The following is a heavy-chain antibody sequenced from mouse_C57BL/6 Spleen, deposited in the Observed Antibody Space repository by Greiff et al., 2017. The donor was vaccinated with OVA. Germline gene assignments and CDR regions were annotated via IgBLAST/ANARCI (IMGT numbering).Heavy chain of an antibody. CDR1: GYTFTDYY. J-gene: IGHJ3*01. V-gene: IGHV1-26*01. CDR2: INPNNGGT. D-gene: IGHD2-4*01. Sequence: EVQLQQSGPELVKPGDSVKISCKASGYTFTDYYMNWVKQSHGKSLEWIGDINPNNGGTSYNQKFKGKATLTVDKSSSTAYMELRSLTSEDSAVYYCARAYDYDGGAWFAYWGQGTLVTVSA. CDR3: ARAYDYDGGAWFAY.